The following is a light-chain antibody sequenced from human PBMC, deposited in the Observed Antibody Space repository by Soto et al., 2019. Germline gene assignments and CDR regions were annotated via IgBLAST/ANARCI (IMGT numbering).Light chain of an antibody. CDR2: TAS. J-gene: IGKJ1*01. V-gene: IGKV1-39*01. CDR1: QSISAF. CDR3: QQSFGIGWT. Sequence: DIQMTQSPSSLSASIGDRVTITCRAGQSISAFLNWYQQKPGKAPKLLVYTASTLKTGVPSRFSGSGYGTDFTLTISNLQPEDSAIYYCQQSFGIGWTFGQGTKVEIK.